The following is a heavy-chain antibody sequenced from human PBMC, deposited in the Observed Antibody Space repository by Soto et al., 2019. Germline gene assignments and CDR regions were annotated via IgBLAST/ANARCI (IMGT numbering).Heavy chain of an antibody. V-gene: IGHV4-34*01. CDR1: GGSFSGYY. J-gene: IGHJ2*01. Sequence: QVQLQQWGAGPLRPLETLSLTCGVSGGSFSGYYWAWIRQSPGKGLEWFGEINDRGSINYNPSLKSRVSIFVDPLKNPFSLNLRSVTAADTAVYYCARESHDILTGPPWVWYFDLWGRGTLVTVSS. CDR2: INDRGSI. D-gene: IGHD3-9*01. CDR3: ARESHDILTGPPWVWYFDL.